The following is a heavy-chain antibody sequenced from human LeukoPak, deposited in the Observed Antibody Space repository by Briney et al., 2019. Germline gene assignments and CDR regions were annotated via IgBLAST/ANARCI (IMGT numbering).Heavy chain of an antibody. V-gene: IGHV3-11*05. Sequence: GGSLRLSCEASGFIFSDYYMSWIRQAPGKGLEWVSSISSSSSYKNYADSAKGRFTISRDDPKNSLYLQMNSLRAQDTAVYYCARASMRMATAGLVDYWGQGTLVTVSS. D-gene: IGHD5-24*01. J-gene: IGHJ4*02. CDR1: GFIFSDYY. CDR3: ARASMRMATAGLVDY. CDR2: ISSSSSYK.